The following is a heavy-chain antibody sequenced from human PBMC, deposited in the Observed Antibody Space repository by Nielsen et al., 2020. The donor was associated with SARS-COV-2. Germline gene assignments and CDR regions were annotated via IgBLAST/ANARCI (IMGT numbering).Heavy chain of an antibody. J-gene: IGHJ6*02. V-gene: IGHV4-61*07. CDR2: VYYSGTT. D-gene: IGHD1-26*01. Sequence: WIRQPPGKGLEWIGYVYYSGTTNYNPSLKSRVTISLDTSKSQFFLKLSSVTAADRAVYYCARHPSPQFLATPVYYYGMDVWGQGTTVTVSS. CDR3: ARHPSPQFLATPVYYYGMDV.